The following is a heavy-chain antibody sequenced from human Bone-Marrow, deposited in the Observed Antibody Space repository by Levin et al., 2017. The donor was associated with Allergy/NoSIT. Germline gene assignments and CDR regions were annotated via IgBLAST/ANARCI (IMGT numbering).Heavy chain of an antibody. CDR1: GFTFSRNV. J-gene: IGHJ4*02. V-gene: IGHV3-30-3*01. CDR3: ARDGGGYDFDY. Sequence: GGSLRLSCAASGFTFSRNVMHWVRQAPGKGLEWVAVISYDGSNKYYAESVKGRFTISRDNSKNTLYLQMNSLRAEDTAVHYCARDGGGYDFDYWGQGTLVTVSS. D-gene: IGHD5-12*01. CDR2: ISYDGSNK.